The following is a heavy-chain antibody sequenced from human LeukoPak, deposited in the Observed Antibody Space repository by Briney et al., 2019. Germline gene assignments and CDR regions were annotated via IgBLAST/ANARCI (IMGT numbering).Heavy chain of an antibody. CDR3: ARDHSERRFFGY. V-gene: IGHV3-21*01. CDR2: ISSSSSYI. J-gene: IGHJ4*02. D-gene: IGHD3-3*01. Sequence: PGGSLRLSCAASGFTFSSYSMNWVRQAPGKGLEWVSSISSSSSYIYYADSVKGRFTISRDNAKNSLYLQMNSLRAEDTAVYYCARDHSERRFFGYWSQGTLVTVSS. CDR1: GFTFSSYS.